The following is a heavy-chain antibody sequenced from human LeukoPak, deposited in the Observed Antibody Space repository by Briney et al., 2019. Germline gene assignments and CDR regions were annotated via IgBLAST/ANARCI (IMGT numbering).Heavy chain of an antibody. CDR1: GGSISGSRYY. CDR2: GFYSGSA. J-gene: IGHJ4*02. CDR3: ARLRGAMTPVTSDFDY. V-gene: IGHV4-39*01. D-gene: IGHD4-17*01. Sequence: SETLSLTCTVSGGSISGSRYYWAWIRQPPGKGLEWIGSGFYSGSAYYNPSLKSRVTISVDTSKNQFSLNLSSLTAADTAVYYCARLRGAMTPVTSDFDYWGQGTLVTVSS.